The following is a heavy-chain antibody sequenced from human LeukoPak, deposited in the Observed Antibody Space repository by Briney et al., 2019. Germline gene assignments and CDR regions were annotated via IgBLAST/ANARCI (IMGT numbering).Heavy chain of an antibody. Sequence: PSQTLSLTCTVSGGSISSGGYYWSWIRQHPGKGLEWIGHIYYSGSTYYNPSLKSRVTISVDTSKNQFSLKLSSVTAADTAVYYCARPQYCGSNCYHAFEIWGQGTLVTVSS. D-gene: IGHD2-21*01. CDR2: IYYSGST. J-gene: IGHJ3*02. V-gene: IGHV4-31*03. CDR3: ARPQYCGSNCYHAFEI. CDR1: GGSISSGGYY.